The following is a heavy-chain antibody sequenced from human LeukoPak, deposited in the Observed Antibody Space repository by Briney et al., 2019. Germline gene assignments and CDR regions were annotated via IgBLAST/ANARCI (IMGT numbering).Heavy chain of an antibody. D-gene: IGHD3-9*01. CDR2: INHSGST. Sequence: SETLSLTCAVYGGPFSGYYWSWIRQPPGKGLEWIGEINHSGSTNYNPSLKSRVTISVDTSKNQFSLQLSSVTAADTAVYYCARLKRSYDILTGYYPLYYYYGMDVWGQGTTVTVSS. CDR3: ARLKRSYDILTGYYPLYYYYGMDV. J-gene: IGHJ6*02. CDR1: GGPFSGYY. V-gene: IGHV4-34*01.